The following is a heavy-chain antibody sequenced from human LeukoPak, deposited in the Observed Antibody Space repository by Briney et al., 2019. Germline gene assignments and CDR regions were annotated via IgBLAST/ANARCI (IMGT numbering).Heavy chain of an antibody. CDR2: ISSSSSTI. CDR3: ARKLSGIAVAGKVVDYYYYYYMDV. D-gene: IGHD6-19*01. V-gene: IGHV3-48*01. CDR1: GFTFSSYS. J-gene: IGHJ6*03. Sequence: GGSLRLSCAASGFTFSSYSMNWVRQAPGKGLEWVSYISSSSSTICYADSVKGRFTISRDNAKNSLYLQMNSLRAEDTAVYYCARKLSGIAVAGKVVDYYYYYYMDVWGKGTTVTVSS.